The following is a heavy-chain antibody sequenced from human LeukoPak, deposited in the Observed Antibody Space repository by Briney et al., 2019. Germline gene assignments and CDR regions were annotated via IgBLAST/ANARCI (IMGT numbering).Heavy chain of an antibody. CDR2: ISGSGGST. V-gene: IGHV3-23*01. CDR3: AKEGCSSTSCYLVGYFDY. Sequence: GGSLRLSCAASGFTFSSYAMSWVRQAPGKGLEWVSAISGSGGSTYYADSVKGWFTISRDNSKNTLYLQMNSLRAEDTAVYYCAKEGCSSTSCYLVGYFDYWGQGTLVTVSS. J-gene: IGHJ4*02. D-gene: IGHD2-2*01. CDR1: GFTFSSYA.